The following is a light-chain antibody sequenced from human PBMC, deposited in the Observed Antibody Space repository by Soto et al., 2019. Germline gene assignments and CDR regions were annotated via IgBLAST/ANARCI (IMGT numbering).Light chain of an antibody. CDR2: GAS. CDR1: QSVSRK. CDR3: QQYDKWPRT. J-gene: IGKJ1*01. Sequence: EIVMTQSPATLSVSPGERATLSCRASQSVSRKLAWYQQTRGQAPRLLMYGASTRATGVPARFSGSGAGTEFTLTISNLPSEDFAVYHCQQYDKWPRTFGQGTKVEI. V-gene: IGKV3-15*01.